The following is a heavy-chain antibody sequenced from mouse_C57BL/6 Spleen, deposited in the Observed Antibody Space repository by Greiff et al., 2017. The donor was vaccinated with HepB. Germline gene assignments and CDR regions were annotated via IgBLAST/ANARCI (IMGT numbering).Heavy chain of an antibody. CDR2: ISDGGSYT. D-gene: IGHD4-1*01. J-gene: IGHJ2*01. V-gene: IGHV5-4*01. Sequence: EVQLQESGGGLVKPGGSLKLSCAASGFTFSSYAMSWVRQTPEKRLEWVATISDGGSYTYYPDNVKGRFTISRDNAKNNLYLQMSHLKSEDTAMYYCARDRGLTGTGYYFDYWGQGTTLTVSS. CDR3: ARDRGLTGTGYYFDY. CDR1: GFTFSSYA.